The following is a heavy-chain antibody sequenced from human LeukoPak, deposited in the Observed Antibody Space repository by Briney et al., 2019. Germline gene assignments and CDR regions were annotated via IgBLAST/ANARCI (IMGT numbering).Heavy chain of an antibody. CDR3: ARLLDYRFDY. Sequence: PSETLSLTCTVSGGSISSSSYYWGWIRQPPGKGLEWIGSIYYSGGTYYNPSLKSRVTISVDTSKNQFSLKLSSVTAADTAVYYCARLLDYRFDYWGQGTLVTVSS. CDR1: GGSISSSSYY. V-gene: IGHV4-39*01. CDR2: IYYSGGT. J-gene: IGHJ4*02. D-gene: IGHD3/OR15-3a*01.